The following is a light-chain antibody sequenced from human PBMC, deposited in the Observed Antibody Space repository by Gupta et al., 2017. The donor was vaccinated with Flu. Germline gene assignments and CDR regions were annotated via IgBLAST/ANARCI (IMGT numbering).Light chain of an antibody. Sequence: QSVLTQPPSVSGAPGQRVTIACTGTSSNIGAGYDVHWYQQLPGTAPKLLISANSNRPSGVPDRFSGSKSGNSASPAITGLQPEDEAEYLCQSYDRSLSDSVVFGGGTKVTVL. CDR3: QSYDRSLSDSVV. J-gene: IGLJ2*01. CDR2: ANS. CDR1: SSNIGAGYD. V-gene: IGLV1-40*01.